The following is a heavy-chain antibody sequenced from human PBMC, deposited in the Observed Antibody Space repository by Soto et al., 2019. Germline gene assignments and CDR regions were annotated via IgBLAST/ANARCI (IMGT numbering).Heavy chain of an antibody. D-gene: IGHD3-10*01. CDR3: ARGFSMVRGVIHP. CDR1: GGSFSGYS. J-gene: IGHJ5*02. V-gene: IGHV4-34*01. Sequence: SGTLPLTRAVYGGSFSGYSWSWIRQPPGLGLEWIGEINHSGSTNYNPSLKSRVSISVDTSKNQFCLKLSSVTAADTAVYYCARGFSMVRGVIHPWGQGTLVTVSS. CDR2: INHSGST.